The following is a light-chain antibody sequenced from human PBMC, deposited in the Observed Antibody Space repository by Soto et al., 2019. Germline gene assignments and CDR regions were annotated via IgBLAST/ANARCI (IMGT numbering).Light chain of an antibody. J-gene: IGKJ1*01. CDR3: QQYNNWPPWT. Sequence: EIVLTQSPATLSLSPGERVTLSCRASQNVSTYLAWYQQKPGQAPRLLIYGASTRATGIPARFSGSGSGTEFTLTISSLQSEDFAVYYCQQYNNWPPWTFGQGTKVEIK. CDR1: QNVSTY. V-gene: IGKV3-15*01. CDR2: GAS.